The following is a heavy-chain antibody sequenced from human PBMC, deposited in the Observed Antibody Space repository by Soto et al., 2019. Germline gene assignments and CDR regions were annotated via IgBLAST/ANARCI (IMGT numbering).Heavy chain of an antibody. J-gene: IGHJ4*02. V-gene: IGHV3-30-3*01. CDR2: ISYDGSNK. Sequence: GGSLRLSCAASGFTFSNYNMNWVRQAPGKGLEWVAVISYDGSNKYYADSVKGRFTISRDNSKNTLYLQMNSLRAEDTAVYYCARVGYSSGWLPDYWGQGTLVTVSS. CDR1: GFTFSNYN. CDR3: ARVGYSSGWLPDY. D-gene: IGHD6-19*01.